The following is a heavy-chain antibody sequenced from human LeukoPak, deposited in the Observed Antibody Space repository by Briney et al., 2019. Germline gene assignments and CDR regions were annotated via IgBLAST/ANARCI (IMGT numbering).Heavy chain of an antibody. D-gene: IGHD2-2*01. CDR3: ARDCSSTSCHGWPVFDF. CDR2: ISDSGSTT. Sequence: PGGSLRLSCITSEFTFSTYSMNWVRQAPGKGLEWVSYISDSGSTTQYADSMKGRFTISRDNAKNSLYLQMTSLRAEDTAVYYCARDCSSTSCHGWPVFDFWGQGTMVTVS. V-gene: IGHV3-48*01. J-gene: IGHJ3*01. CDR1: EFTFSTYS.